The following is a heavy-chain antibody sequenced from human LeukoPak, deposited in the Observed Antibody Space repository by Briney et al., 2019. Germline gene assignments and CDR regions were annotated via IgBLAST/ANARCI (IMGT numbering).Heavy chain of an antibody. D-gene: IGHD2-15*01. CDR1: GFTFSSYG. CDR3: AKGSYEGYCSGGSCYAIYHYYGMDV. V-gene: IGHV3-30*18. Sequence: GGSLRLSCAASGFTFSSYGMHWVRQAPGKGLEWVAVLSYDGSNKYYADSVKGRFTISRDNSKNTLYLQMNSLRAEDTAVYYCAKGSYEGYCSGGSCYAIYHYYGMDVWGQGTTVTVSS. J-gene: IGHJ6*02. CDR2: LSYDGSNK.